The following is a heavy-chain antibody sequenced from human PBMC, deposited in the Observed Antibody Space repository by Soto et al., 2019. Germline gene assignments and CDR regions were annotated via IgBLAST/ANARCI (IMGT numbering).Heavy chain of an antibody. V-gene: IGHV4-59*01. J-gene: IGHJ4*02. D-gene: IGHD2-8*02. CDR1: GGSISASY. CDR2: VYYTGST. CDR3: ARGIADPGAHIDF. Sequence: SETLSLTCSVSGGSISASYWSWIRQSPGKGLEWLGEVYYTGSTNYSPSLRSRVTMSVDTSKNEFSLRLSSVTAADTAVYFCARGIADPGAHIDFWGQGTQVTVSS.